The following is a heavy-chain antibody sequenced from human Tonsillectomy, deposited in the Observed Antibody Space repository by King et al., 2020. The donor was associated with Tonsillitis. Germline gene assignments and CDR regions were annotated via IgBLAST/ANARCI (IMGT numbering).Heavy chain of an antibody. V-gene: IGHV5-51*01. CDR3: ARLEYYYDSSGYSPMDY. CDR2: IYPGDSDT. D-gene: IGHD3-22*01. Sequence: QLVQSGAEVKKPGESLKISCKGSGYSFTSYWIGWVRQMPGKGLEWMGIIYPGDSDTRYSPSFQGQVTISADKSISTAYLQWSRLKASDTAMYYCARLEYYYDSSGYSPMDYWGQGTLVTVSS. CDR1: GYSFTSYW. J-gene: IGHJ4*02.